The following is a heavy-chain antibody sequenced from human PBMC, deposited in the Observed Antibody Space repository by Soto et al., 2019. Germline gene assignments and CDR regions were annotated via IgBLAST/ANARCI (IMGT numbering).Heavy chain of an antibody. J-gene: IGHJ4*02. CDR1: GFTFSDYA. Sequence: VQLVESGGGVVQPGRSLRLSCAASGFTFSDYAMHWVRQAPGKGLEWVAVVSHDGRNTHYADSVKGRFTISRDTSKNLVSLEMTSLRAVDTAVYSCAKGGRQWLVTSDFNYWGQGALVTVSS. D-gene: IGHD6-19*01. CDR3: AKGGRQWLVTSDFNY. V-gene: IGHV3-30*18. CDR2: VSHDGRNT.